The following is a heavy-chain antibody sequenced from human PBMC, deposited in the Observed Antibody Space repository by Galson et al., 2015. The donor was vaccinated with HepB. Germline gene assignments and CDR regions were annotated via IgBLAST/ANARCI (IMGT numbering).Heavy chain of an antibody. CDR3: ARVTPQRWLQLYGYFDL. J-gene: IGHJ2*01. Sequence: SCAASGFTVSSNYMSWVRQAPGKGLEWVSVIYSGDSTYYADSVKGRFTISRHNSKNTLYLQMNSLRAEDTAVYYCARVTPQRWLQLYGYFDLWGRGTLVTVSS. CDR2: IYSGDST. CDR1: GFTVSSNY. V-gene: IGHV3-53*04. D-gene: IGHD5-24*01.